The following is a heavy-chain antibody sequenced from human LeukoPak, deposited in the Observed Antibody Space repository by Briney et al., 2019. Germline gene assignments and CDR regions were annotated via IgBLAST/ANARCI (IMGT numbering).Heavy chain of an antibody. V-gene: IGHV3-30*02. J-gene: IGHJ3*02. Sequence: GGSLRLSCAASGFIFSNYGMHWVRQTPAKGLEWVAFIRNDGSMKYYADSVKGRFTISRDNSKNTLYLQMNSLRAEDTAVYYCAREGSQVSFGSYAFDIWGQGTMVTVSS. CDR3: AREGSQVSFGSYAFDI. D-gene: IGHD3-10*01. CDR2: IRNDGSMK. CDR1: GFIFSNYG.